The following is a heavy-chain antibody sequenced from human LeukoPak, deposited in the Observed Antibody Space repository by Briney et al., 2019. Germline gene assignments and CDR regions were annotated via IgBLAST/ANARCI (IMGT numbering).Heavy chain of an antibody. CDR1: GFTFSTYA. CDR3: VKYSEAYSDMKSDS. J-gene: IGHJ4*02. CDR2: ISSTGDST. D-gene: IGHD3-22*01. Sequence: PGGSLRLSSSVSGFTFSTYAMKCVRQAPGKGLQYVSSISSTGDSTYYADSVRGRFTISRDNSKNTLYLQMSSLRAEDTAVYYWVKYSEAYSDMKSDSWGQGTLVTVSS. V-gene: IGHV3-64D*09.